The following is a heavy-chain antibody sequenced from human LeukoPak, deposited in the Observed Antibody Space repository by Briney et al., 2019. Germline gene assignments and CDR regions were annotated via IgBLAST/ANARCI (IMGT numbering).Heavy chain of an antibody. Sequence: GGSLRLSCAASGFTFTSYSMNWVRQAPGKGLEWVSTISGGGGSTYYADSVKGRFTISRDNSKSTLYLQMNSLRAEDTAVYYCARLPPGDVWGQGTTVTVSS. CDR2: ISGGGGST. CDR1: GFTFTSYS. CDR3: ARLPPGDV. D-gene: IGHD4-11*01. V-gene: IGHV3-23*01. J-gene: IGHJ6*02.